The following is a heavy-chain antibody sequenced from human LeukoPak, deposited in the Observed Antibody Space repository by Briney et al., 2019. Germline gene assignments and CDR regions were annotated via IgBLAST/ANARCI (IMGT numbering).Heavy chain of an antibody. CDR1: GGSFSGYY. J-gene: IGHJ4*02. V-gene: IGHV4-34*01. CDR2: INHSGST. D-gene: IGHD3-10*01. CDR3: ARQYYYGSEKFDY. Sequence: SETLSLTCAVYGGSFSGYYWSWIRQPPGKGLEWIGEINHSGSTNYNPSLKSRVTISVDTSKNQFSLKLSSVTAADTAVYYCARQYYYGSEKFDYWGQGTLVTVSS.